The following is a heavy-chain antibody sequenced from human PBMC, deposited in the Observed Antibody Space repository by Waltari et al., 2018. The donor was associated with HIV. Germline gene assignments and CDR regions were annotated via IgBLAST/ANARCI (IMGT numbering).Heavy chain of an antibody. V-gene: IGHV4-34*01. CDR3: ARGAHTIFGVANADFDY. CDR1: GGSFRGYY. CDR2: INHSGST. D-gene: IGHD3-3*01. Sequence: QVQLQQWGTRLLKPSETLSLTCAVYGGSFRGYYWSWIRQPPGKGLEWIGDINHSGSTNYNPSLKSRVTISVDTSKNQFSLKLSSVTAADTAVYYCARGAHTIFGVANADFDYWGQRTLVTVSS. J-gene: IGHJ4*02.